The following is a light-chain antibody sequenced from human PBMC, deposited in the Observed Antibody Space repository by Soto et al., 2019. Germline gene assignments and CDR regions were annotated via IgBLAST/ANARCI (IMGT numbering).Light chain of an antibody. CDR3: QQYNNWPSYT. V-gene: IGKV3-15*01. CDR2: GAP. Sequence: EIVMTQSQATLSVSPGERATLSCRASQSVSNTLAWYPQKPGQAPRLLSYGAPTRATGIPARFSGSRSGTEVTLTIISLQSEDFAVYYCQQYNNWPSYTFGQGTKLEIK. J-gene: IGKJ2*01. CDR1: QSVSNT.